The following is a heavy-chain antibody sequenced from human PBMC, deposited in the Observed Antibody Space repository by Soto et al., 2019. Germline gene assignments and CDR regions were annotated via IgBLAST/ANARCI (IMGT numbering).Heavy chain of an antibody. CDR3: ARGPHREYCGSGRIRDGTYGF. CDR1: GGTCSSYT. D-gene: IGHD3-10*01. Sequence: QVQLVQSGAEVKKPGASVKVSCKASGGTCSSYTISWVRQAPGQGLEWMGRIIPILGIANYAQKFQGRVTITADKSTSTAYMELSRLSSEDTAVYYCARGPHREYCGSGRIRDGTYGFWGHGTLVTVSS. J-gene: IGHJ4*01. V-gene: IGHV1-69*02. CDR2: IIPILGIA.